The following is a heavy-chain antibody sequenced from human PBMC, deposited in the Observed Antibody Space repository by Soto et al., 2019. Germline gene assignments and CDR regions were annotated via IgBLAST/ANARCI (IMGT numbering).Heavy chain of an antibody. D-gene: IGHD2-15*01. CDR1: GFTFSSYG. V-gene: IGHV3-33*01. Sequence: QVQLVESGGGVVQPGRSLRLSCAASGFTFSSYGMHWVRQAPGKGLEWVAVIWYDGSNKYYADSVKGRFTISRDNSKIALPLPMNRLSSEDTAGDSCARRSLWGQGTLVNVSS. CDR2: IWYDGSNK. J-gene: IGHJ4*02. CDR3: ARRSL.